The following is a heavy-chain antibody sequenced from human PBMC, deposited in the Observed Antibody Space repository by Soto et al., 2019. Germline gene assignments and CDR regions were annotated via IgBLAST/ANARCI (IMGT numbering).Heavy chain of an antibody. CDR3: ALIVATKGSDI. CDR1: GYTFTSYG. V-gene: IGHV1-18*01. D-gene: IGHD5-12*01. J-gene: IGHJ3*02. Sequence: ASVKVSCTASGYTFTSYGISCVRQAPGQGLEWMGWISAYNGNTNYAQKLQGRVTMTTDTSTSTAYMELRSLRSDDTAVYYCALIVATKGSDIWGQGTIVTVSS. CDR2: ISAYNGNT.